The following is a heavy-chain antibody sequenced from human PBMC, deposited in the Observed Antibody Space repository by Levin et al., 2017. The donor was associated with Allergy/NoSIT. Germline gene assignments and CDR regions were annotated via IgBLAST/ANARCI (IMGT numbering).Heavy chain of an antibody. CDR2: ISWNSDSR. CDR3: AKDFGRRDRYNGFDY. V-gene: IGHV3-9*01. J-gene: IGHJ4*02. CDR1: GFSFDEYA. D-gene: IGHD5-24*01. Sequence: PGGSLRLSCVTSGFSFDEYAMHWVRQAPGQGLEWVSGISWNSDSRRYADSVKGRFTISRDNAKNSVYLQMSSLRGEDTALYYCAKDFGRRDRYNGFDYWGPGTLVTVSS.